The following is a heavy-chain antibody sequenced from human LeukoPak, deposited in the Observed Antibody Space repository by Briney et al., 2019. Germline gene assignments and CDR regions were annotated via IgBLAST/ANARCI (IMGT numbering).Heavy chain of an antibody. V-gene: IGHV5-51*01. D-gene: IGHD3-3*01. Sequence: GESLKISCEGSGYIFTTYWIGWLRQLPGKGLEWMGIIYPGDSDTRYSPSFQGQVTISADKSISTAYLQWSSLKASDTAMYYCARRRRGPVYDFWSGYYLDYWGQGTLVTVSS. CDR2: IYPGDSDT. CDR1: GYIFTTYW. J-gene: IGHJ4*02. CDR3: ARRRRGPVYDFWSGYYLDY.